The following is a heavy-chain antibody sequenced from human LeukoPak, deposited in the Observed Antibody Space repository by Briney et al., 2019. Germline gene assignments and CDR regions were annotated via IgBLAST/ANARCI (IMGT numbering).Heavy chain of an antibody. Sequence: GGSLRLSCAASGFTFSSYAMSWVRQAPGKGLEWVSAISGSGGSTYYADSVKGRFTISRDNSKNTLYLQMNSLRAEDTAVYYCARDAYYDSSGYPTYYYYYYGMDVWGQGTTVTVSS. J-gene: IGHJ6*02. CDR2: ISGSGGST. CDR1: GFTFSSYA. CDR3: ARDAYYDSSGYPTYYYYYYGMDV. D-gene: IGHD3-22*01. V-gene: IGHV3-23*01.